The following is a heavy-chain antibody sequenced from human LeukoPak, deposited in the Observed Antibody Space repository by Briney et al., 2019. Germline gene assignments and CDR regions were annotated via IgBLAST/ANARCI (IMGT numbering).Heavy chain of an antibody. Sequence: GGSLRLSCATSGFTFSSYEMNWVRQAPGKGLEWVSYISTSGSITYYADSVRGRFTISRDNAKNSLSLQMNSLRAEDTAVYYCAGGRGYSGSYSIDYWGQGTLVTVSS. CDR3: AGGRGYSGSYSIDY. CDR2: ISTSGSIT. J-gene: IGHJ4*02. V-gene: IGHV3-48*03. D-gene: IGHD3-10*01. CDR1: GFTFSSYE.